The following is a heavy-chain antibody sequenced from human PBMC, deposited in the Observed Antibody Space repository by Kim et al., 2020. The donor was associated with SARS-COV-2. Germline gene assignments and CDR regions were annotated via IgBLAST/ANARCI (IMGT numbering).Heavy chain of an antibody. CDR2: ISYDGSNK. CDR1: GFTFSSYG. Sequence: GGSLRLSCAASGFTFSSYGMHWVRQAPGKGLEWVAVISYDGSNKYYADSVKGRFTISRDNSKNTLYLQMNSLRAEDTAVYYCAKDLRYSSSWYPSYFDY. V-gene: IGHV3-30*18. CDR3: AKDLRYSSSWYPSYFDY. J-gene: IGHJ4*01. D-gene: IGHD6-13*01.